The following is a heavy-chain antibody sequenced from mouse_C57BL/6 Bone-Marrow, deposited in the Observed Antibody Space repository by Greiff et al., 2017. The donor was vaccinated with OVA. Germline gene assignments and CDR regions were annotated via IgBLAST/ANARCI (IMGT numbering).Heavy chain of an antibody. D-gene: IGHD2-13*01. Sequence: EVKLMESEGGLVQPGSSMKLSCTASGFTFSDYYMAWVRQVPEKGLEWVANINYDGSSTYYLDSLKSRFIISRDNAKNILYLQMSSLKSEDTATYYCARETGLGYYAMDYWGQGTSVTVSS. CDR2: INYDGSST. V-gene: IGHV5-16*01. CDR3: ARETGLGYYAMDY. J-gene: IGHJ4*01. CDR1: GFTFSDYY.